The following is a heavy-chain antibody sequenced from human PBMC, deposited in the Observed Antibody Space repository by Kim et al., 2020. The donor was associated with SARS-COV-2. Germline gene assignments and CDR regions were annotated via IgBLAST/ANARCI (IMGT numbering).Heavy chain of an antibody. V-gene: IGHV4-34*01. J-gene: IGHJ5*02. Sequence: SETLSLTCAVYGGSFSGYYWSWIRQPPGKGLEWIGEINHSGSTNYNPSLKSRVTISVDTSKNQFSLKLSSVTAADTAVYYCARGGRDGYKLEYNWFDPLGPGNPGHRLL. CDR2: INHSGST. D-gene: IGHD5-12*01. CDR1: GGSFSGYY. CDR3: ARGGRDGYKLEYNWFDP.